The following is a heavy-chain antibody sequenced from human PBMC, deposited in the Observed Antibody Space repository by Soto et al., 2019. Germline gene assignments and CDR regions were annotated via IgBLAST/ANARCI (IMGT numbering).Heavy chain of an antibody. V-gene: IGHV1-18*04. J-gene: IGHJ5*02. CDR3: ARVQAPYDYVWGSYLLGWFDP. D-gene: IGHD3-16*02. Sequence: VSVKVSCKASGHGFTKYGIGWVRQAPGQGLEWMGWISAHNGDAKYAQKFQGRLNLTTETSTTTAYMELRRLRSDDTGVYYCARVQAPYDYVWGSYLLGWFDPWGQGTLVTVS. CDR2: ISAHNGDA. CDR1: GHGFTKYG.